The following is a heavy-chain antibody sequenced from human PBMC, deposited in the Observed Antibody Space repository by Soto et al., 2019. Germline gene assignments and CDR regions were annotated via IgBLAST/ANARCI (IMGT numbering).Heavy chain of an antibody. CDR1: GFTYSTYT. J-gene: IGHJ4*02. Sequence: PGVSLRLPCAAAGFTYSTYTMHCVRQGPGKGLEWVSYISSSSSTIFYTDSVRGRFTISRDSAKNSMYLQMNSLTVEDTAIYYCASLDTARIQIAGYWGQGIQVTVSS. V-gene: IGHV3-48*04. D-gene: IGHD5-18*01. CDR3: ASLDTARIQIAGY. CDR2: ISSSSSTI.